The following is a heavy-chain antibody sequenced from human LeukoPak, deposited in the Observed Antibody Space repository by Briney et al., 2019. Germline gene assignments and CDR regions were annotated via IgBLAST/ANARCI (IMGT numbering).Heavy chain of an antibody. CDR3: ARMSRTYFDY. Sequence: SETLSLTCTVSGGSISNYYWNWIRQPPGKGLEWIGYIYHSGSTNYNPSLKSRVTISVDTSKNQFSLKLNSVTAADTAVYYCARMSRTYFDYWGQGTLVTASS. CDR1: GGSISNYY. J-gene: IGHJ4*02. CDR2: IYHSGST. V-gene: IGHV4-59*01.